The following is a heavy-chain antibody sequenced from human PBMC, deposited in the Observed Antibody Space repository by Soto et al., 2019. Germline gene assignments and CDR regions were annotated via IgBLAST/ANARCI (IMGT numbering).Heavy chain of an antibody. J-gene: IGHJ5*02. CDR1: GGAVSSGDYS. CDR2: IYQTGNT. Sequence: SETLSLTCAVSGGAVSSGDYSWSWLRQPPGKGLELIGYIYQTGNTYYNPSLNSRVTISVDKSKDQISLKLSYVTAADTAVYYCARGPDYEGYFDLWGQGILVTVSS. V-gene: IGHV4-30-2*01. D-gene: IGHD4-17*01. CDR3: ARGPDYEGYFDL.